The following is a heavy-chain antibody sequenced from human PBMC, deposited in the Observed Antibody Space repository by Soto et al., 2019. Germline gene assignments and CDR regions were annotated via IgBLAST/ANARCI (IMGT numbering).Heavy chain of an antibody. CDR2: IIPIFGTA. CDR1: GGTFNSYA. D-gene: IGHD1-7*01. Sequence: SVKVSCKASGGTFNSYAISWVRQAPGQGLEWMGGIIPIFGTANYAQKFQGRVTITADESTSTAYMELSSLRSEDTAVYYCARDSGLELPFDYWGQGTLVTVSS. V-gene: IGHV1-69*13. J-gene: IGHJ4*02. CDR3: ARDSGLELPFDY.